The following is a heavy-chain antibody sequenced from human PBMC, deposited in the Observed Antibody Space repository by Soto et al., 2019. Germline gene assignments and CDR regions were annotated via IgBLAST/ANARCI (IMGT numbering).Heavy chain of an antibody. V-gene: IGHV1-46*03. Sequence: QVQLVQSGAEVKGPGASVKISCKASGYTFISFYIHWVRQAPGQGLAWMGIINPSGGSTNYAQRFQGRVIVTRDTSTNTVYMELSSLRSEDTAVYYCARGLGSGDYWGQGTLVTVSS. CDR2: INPSGGST. CDR3: ARGLGSGDY. J-gene: IGHJ4*02. D-gene: IGHD3-3*01. CDR1: GYTFISFY.